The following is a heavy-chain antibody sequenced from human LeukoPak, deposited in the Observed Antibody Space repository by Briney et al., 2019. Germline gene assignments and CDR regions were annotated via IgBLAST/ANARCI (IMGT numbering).Heavy chain of an antibody. CDR1: GFTFGDDG. D-gene: IGHD4-23*01. V-gene: IGHV3-7*03. J-gene: IGHJ4*02. CDR2: INQFGSVR. Sequence: GGSLSHSFEAKGFTFGDDGMNWFRRPPGKGLECVANINQFGSVRYYMDSVKGRFTISRDNSKNSLSHQMNSLRADDTAVYSCARGLRWSDFGGQGTLVTVSS. CDR3: ARGLRWSDF.